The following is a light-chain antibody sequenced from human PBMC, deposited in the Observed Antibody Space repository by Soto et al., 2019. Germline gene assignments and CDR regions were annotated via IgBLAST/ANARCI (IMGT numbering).Light chain of an antibody. V-gene: IGLV1-47*01. CDR3: AACDNNLGGAA. Sequence: QSVLTQPPSASGTPGQRVSISCSGSNSNIGSKYVYWYQQLPGTAPKLLMYRNNQRPSGVPDRFSGSKSGTSASLAISGLRSEDEADYYCAACDNNLGGAAFGGGTKLTVL. CDR1: NSNIGSKY. CDR2: RNN. J-gene: IGLJ2*01.